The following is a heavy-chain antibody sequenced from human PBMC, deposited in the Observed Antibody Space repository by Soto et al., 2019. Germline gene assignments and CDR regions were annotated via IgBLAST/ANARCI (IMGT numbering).Heavy chain of an antibody. V-gene: IGHV1-46*01. Sequence: QVQLVQSGAEVKKPGASVKVSCKASGDTFTDYYIHWVRQAPGQGLEWMGTVNPSGGHTTYAQHFLGRMTXTGXXSXCTLYIEMTSLTSEDTAVYYCARGGHVVVVTAALDFWGQGTLVTVSS. CDR2: VNPSGGHT. CDR1: GDTFTDYY. D-gene: IGHD2-21*02. J-gene: IGHJ4*02. CDR3: ARGGHVVVVTAALDF.